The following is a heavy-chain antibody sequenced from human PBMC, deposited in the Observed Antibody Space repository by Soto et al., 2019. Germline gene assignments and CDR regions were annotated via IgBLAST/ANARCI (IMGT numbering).Heavy chain of an antibody. Sequence: LCGGSISSRTYFWSWIRQHPGKGLGWIGYIYYSGSTYYNPSLKSGVTISADTSKNQFSLRLSSVTAADSAVYYCASSIMITFGGVIVIPRNFDSWGQGTLVTVSS. CDR1: GGSISSRTYF. CDR3: ASSIMITFGGVIVIPRNFDS. CDR2: IYYSGST. V-gene: IGHV4-31*02. D-gene: IGHD3-16*02. J-gene: IGHJ4*02.